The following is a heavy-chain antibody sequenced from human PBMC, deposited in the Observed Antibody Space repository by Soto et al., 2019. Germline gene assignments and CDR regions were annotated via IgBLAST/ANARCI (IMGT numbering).Heavy chain of an antibody. D-gene: IGHD2-15*01. J-gene: IGHJ4*02. V-gene: IGHV4-34*01. CDR1: GGSFSGYY. CDR2: INHSGST. Sequence: PSETLSLTCAVYGGSFSGYYWSWIRQPPGKGLEWIGEINHSGSTNYNPSLKSRVTISVDTSKNQFSLKLSSVTAADTAVYYCARAYAANSDYWGQGTLLTVS. CDR3: ARAYAANSDY.